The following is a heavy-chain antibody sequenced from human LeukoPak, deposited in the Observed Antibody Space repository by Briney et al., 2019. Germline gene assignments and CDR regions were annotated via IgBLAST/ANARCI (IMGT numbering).Heavy chain of an antibody. V-gene: IGHV4-34*01. CDR1: GGSFSGYY. J-gene: IGHJ4*02. CDR3: ARKGDVDTAMAGEFDY. CDR2: INHSGST. Sequence: SETLSLTCAVYGGSFSGYYWSWIRKPPGKGLKWIGEINHSGSTNYNPSLKSRVTISVDTSKNQFSLKLSSVTAADTAVYYCARKGDVDTAMAGEFDYWGQGTLVTVSS. D-gene: IGHD5-18*01.